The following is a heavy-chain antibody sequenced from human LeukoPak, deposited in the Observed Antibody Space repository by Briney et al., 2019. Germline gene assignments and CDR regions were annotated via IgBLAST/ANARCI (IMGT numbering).Heavy chain of an antibody. CDR3: ARALDAWASGVRAFDI. D-gene: IGHD3-3*01. Sequence: TGGSLRLSCAVSGFTFNTYSMNWIRQAPGKGLEWVSSISPSSSFIYYADSAQGRFIISRDDAKNSLYLQMNSLRAEDTAVYYCARALDAWASGVRAFDIWGQGTMVTVSS. CDR2: ISPSSSFI. CDR1: GFTFNTYS. J-gene: IGHJ3*02. V-gene: IGHV3-21*01.